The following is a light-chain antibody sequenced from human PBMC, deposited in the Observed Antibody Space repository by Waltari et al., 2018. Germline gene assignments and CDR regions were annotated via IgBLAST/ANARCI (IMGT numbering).Light chain of an antibody. CDR3: QSYDSSLSVV. CDR2: GNS. Sequence: QSVLTQPPSVSGAPGQRVIISCTGSSSNIGAGYEVHWYQQLPGTAPKLLIDGNSNRPSGVPARCSGSKSGTSASLAITGLQAEDEADYYCQSYDSSLSVVFGGGTKLTVL. V-gene: IGLV1-40*01. J-gene: IGLJ2*01. CDR1: SSNIGAGYE.